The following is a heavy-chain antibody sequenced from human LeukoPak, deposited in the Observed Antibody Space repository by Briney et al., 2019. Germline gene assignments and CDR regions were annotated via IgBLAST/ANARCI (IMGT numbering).Heavy chain of an antibody. V-gene: IGHV4-59*08. D-gene: IGHD2/OR15-2a*01. J-gene: IGHJ4*02. CDR2: ISYSGFT. Sequence: SETLSLTCTVSGGSISSYQWSWLRQPPGKGLEWIGYISYSGFTNCNPSLKSRVTISLDTSKNQFSLKLTSVTAADTAVYYCAGQHPRNTVDFWGQGTLVTVSS. CDR1: GGSISSYQ. CDR3: AGQHPRNTVDF.